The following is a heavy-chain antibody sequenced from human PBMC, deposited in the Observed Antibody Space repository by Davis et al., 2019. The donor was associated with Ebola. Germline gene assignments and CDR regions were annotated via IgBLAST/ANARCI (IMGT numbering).Heavy chain of an antibody. V-gene: IGHV1-18*01. D-gene: IGHD1-1*01. J-gene: IGHJ4*02. CDR2: ISAYNGNT. Sequence: AASVKVSCKASGYTFTSYGISWVRQAPGQGLEWMGWISAYNGNTNYAQNVQGRVTMTTDTSTSTAYMEVGSLRSDDTAVYYCARAQFPTTSDHWGQGTLVTVSS. CDR1: GYTFTSYG. CDR3: ARAQFPTTSDH.